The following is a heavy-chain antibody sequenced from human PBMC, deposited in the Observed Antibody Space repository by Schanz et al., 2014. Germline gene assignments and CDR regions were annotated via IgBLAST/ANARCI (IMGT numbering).Heavy chain of an antibody. CDR2: IYYSGST. D-gene: IGHD6-19*01. V-gene: IGHV4-59*08. CDR1: GGSIRTYF. Sequence: QVQLQESGPGLVKPSETLSLTCSVSGGSIRTYFWAWIRQPPGKGLEWIGFIYYSGSTNYNPSLRSRVPISVDMPKTQSPLTLNAVTAADTGVYYCARQYSGWSRFDPWGQGIRVTVSS. CDR3: ARQYSGWSRFDP. J-gene: IGHJ5*02.